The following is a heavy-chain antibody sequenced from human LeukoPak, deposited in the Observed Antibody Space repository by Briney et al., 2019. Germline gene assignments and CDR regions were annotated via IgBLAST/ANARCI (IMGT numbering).Heavy chain of an antibody. Sequence: SETLSLTCAVYGGSFSGYYWSWIRQPPGKGLEWIGEINHSGSTNYNPSLESRVTISVDTSKNQFSLKLSSVTAADTAVYYCARVLSYYDFWSGYYNRRNWFDPWGQGTLVTVSS. J-gene: IGHJ5*02. CDR2: INHSGST. V-gene: IGHV4-34*01. CDR3: ARVLSYYDFWSGYYNRRNWFDP. D-gene: IGHD3-3*01. CDR1: GGSFSGYY.